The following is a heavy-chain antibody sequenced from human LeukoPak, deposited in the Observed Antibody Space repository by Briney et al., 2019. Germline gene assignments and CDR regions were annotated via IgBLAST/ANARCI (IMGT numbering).Heavy chain of an antibody. CDR1: GFTFSSYA. CDR3: AKDGRILWFGELWGDAFDI. Sequence: GGSLRLSCAASGFTFSSYAMSWVRQAPGKGLEWVSAISGSGGSTYYADSVKGRFTISRDNSKNTLYLQMNSLRAEDTAVYYCAKDGRILWFGELWGDAFDIWGQGTMVTVSS. V-gene: IGHV3-23*01. J-gene: IGHJ3*02. D-gene: IGHD3-10*01. CDR2: ISGSGGST.